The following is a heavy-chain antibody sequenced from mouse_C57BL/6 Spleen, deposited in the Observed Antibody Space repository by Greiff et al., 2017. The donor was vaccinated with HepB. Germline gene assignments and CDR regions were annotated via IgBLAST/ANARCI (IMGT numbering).Heavy chain of an antibody. CDR2: INPNHGTT. J-gene: IGHJ1*03. D-gene: IGHD1-1*01. Sequence: EVQLQQSGPELVKPGASVKISCKASGYSFTDYNMNWVKQSNGKSLEWIGVINPNHGTTSYNQKFKGKVTLTVDQSSSTAYMQLNSLTSEDSAVYYCASPYGSSYPAWYFDVWGTGTTVTVSS. CDR1: GYSFTDYN. CDR3: ASPYGSSYPAWYFDV. V-gene: IGHV1-39*01.